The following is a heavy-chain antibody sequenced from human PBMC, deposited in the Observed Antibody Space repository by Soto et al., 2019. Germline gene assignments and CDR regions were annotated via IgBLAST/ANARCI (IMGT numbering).Heavy chain of an antibody. CDR1: GFTFSSYG. CDR2: ISYDGSNK. V-gene: IGHV3-30*18. J-gene: IGHJ4*02. Sequence: GGSLRLSCAASGFTFSSYGMHWVRQAPGKGLEWVAVISYDGSNKYYADSVKGRFTISRDNSKNTLYLQMNSLRAEDTAVYYCAKDRGSGWWDYFDYWGQGTLVTVSS. D-gene: IGHD6-19*01. CDR3: AKDRGSGWWDYFDY.